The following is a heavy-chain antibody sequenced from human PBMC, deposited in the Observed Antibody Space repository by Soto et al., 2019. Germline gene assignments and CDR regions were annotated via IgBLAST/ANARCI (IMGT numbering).Heavy chain of an antibody. Sequence: PGGSLRLSCTASGLTFRSAWMSWVRQAPGEGLEWLGRIKSYSFGGTIEYAAPAKGRFTISRDDSMDTVYLQMNNLKIEDTGVYYCTTGPGNRGDWGQGTLVTVSS. CDR2: IKSYSFGGTI. J-gene: IGHJ4*02. V-gene: IGHV3-15*01. D-gene: IGHD3-10*01. CDR3: TTGPGNRGD. CDR1: GLTFRSAW.